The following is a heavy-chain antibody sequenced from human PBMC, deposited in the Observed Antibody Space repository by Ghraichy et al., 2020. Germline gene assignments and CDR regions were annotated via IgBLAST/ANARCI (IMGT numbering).Heavy chain of an antibody. CDR2: IIPIFGTR. J-gene: IGHJ4*02. CDR3: TTPGIQSTSYYDY. V-gene: IGHV1-69*06. CDR1: GGTFNTYA. Sequence: SVKVSCKASGGTFNTYAFSWVRQAPGQGLEWMGGIIPIFGTRNYSQKFQGRVTISADKSTSTVYMELSSLRYEDTAVYYCTTPGIQSTSYYDYWGQGTLVTGSS. D-gene: IGHD2-2*01.